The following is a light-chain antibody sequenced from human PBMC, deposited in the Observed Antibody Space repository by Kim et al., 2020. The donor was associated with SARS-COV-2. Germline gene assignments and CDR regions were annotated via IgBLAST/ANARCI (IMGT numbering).Light chain of an antibody. CDR2: DAS. CDR3: KHNGDLPST. Sequence: IQMTQSPSSLSASVGDRVTITCQASQNVSIYLNWYRQKPGKAPELLIYDASILESGVPSTFSGSGSGTDFAFTISSLQPEDIATYDSKHNGDLPSTFGQGTRMEIK. J-gene: IGKJ5*01. CDR1: QNVSIY. V-gene: IGKV1-33*01.